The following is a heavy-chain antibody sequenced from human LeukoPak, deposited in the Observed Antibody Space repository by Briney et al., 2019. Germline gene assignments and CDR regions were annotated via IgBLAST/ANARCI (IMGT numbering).Heavy chain of an antibody. D-gene: IGHD2-15*01. Sequence: GGSLRLSCAASGFTFSSYAMHWVRQAPGKGLEWVAVISYDGSNKYYADSVKGRFTISRDNSKNTLYLQMNSLRAEDTAVYYCVRGGRYCSGGSCYLNWFDPWGQGTLVTVSS. CDR3: VRGGRYCSGGSCYLNWFDP. V-gene: IGHV3-30*04. CDR1: GFTFSSYA. CDR2: ISYDGSNK. J-gene: IGHJ5*02.